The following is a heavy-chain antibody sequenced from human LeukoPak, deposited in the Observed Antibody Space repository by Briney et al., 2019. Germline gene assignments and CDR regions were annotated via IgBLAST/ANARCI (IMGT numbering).Heavy chain of an antibody. J-gene: IGHJ4*02. D-gene: IGHD6-13*01. CDR3: ARHKGSSTWYPFDY. Sequence: PETLSLTCIVSGGSISSYYWSWIRQPPGKGLEWIGYMSKSGSTNYNPSLQSRVTILVDTSKNQFSLKLSSATAADTAVYYCARHKGSSTWYPFDYWGQGTLVTVSS. CDR2: MSKSGST. CDR1: GGSISSYY. V-gene: IGHV4-59*08.